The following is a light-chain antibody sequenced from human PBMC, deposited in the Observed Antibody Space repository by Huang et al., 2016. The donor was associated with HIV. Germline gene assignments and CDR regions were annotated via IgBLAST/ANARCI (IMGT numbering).Light chain of an antibody. V-gene: IGKV2-28*01. CDR3: MQALQTPYT. J-gene: IGKJ2*01. Sequence: DIVMTQSPLSLPVTPGEPASISCRSSQSLLQDKGNNYLDWYLQKPGQSPQLLIYMAFTLKNSRVEAEDVGVYYCMQALQTPYTFGQGTKLEIK. CDR1: QSLLQDKGNNY.